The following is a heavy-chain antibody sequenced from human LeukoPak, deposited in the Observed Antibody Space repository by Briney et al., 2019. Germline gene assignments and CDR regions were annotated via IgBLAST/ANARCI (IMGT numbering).Heavy chain of an antibody. CDR3: ATGEDGIIVA. J-gene: IGHJ5*02. CDR1: GGSFTDFY. V-gene: IGHV4-34*01. Sequence: SETLSLTCAVYGGSFTDFYWTWIRQSPGKGLEWIGEIDQSGTSRYNPSLKGRVTISRDTSKKQFSLKMRAVTAADTAIYYCATGEDGIIVAWGQGARVTVS. CDR2: IDQSGTS. D-gene: IGHD1-26*01.